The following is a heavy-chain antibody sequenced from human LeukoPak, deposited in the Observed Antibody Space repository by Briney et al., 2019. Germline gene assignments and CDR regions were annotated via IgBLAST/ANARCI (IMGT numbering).Heavy chain of an antibody. J-gene: IGHJ5*02. CDR2: IYDSGST. D-gene: IGHD6-13*01. CDR1: GGSIRSSYYY. CDR3: ARDSSSWPYTWFDP. Sequence: PSETLSLTCTVSGGSIRSSYYYWGWIRQPPGKGLEWIGSIYDSGSTYYNPSLKSRVTISVDTSKNQFSLKLSSVTAADTAVYYCARDSSSWPYTWFDPWGQGTLVTVSS. V-gene: IGHV4-39*07.